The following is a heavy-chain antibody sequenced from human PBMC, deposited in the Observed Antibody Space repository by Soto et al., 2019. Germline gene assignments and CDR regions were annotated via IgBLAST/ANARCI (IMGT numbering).Heavy chain of an antibody. V-gene: IGHV3-23*01. J-gene: IGHJ4*02. D-gene: IGHD4-17*01. CDR1: GFTFSIYA. CDR2: FSASGHST. CDR3: AKSLSSSTVVTQGFDY. Sequence: GGSLRLSCAASGFTFSIYAMSWVRQAPGKGLEWVSAFSASGHSTDYADSVKGRFTISRDISRNTLYLQMNSLRAEDTAIFYCAKSLSSSTVVTQGFDYWGQGTLVTVSS.